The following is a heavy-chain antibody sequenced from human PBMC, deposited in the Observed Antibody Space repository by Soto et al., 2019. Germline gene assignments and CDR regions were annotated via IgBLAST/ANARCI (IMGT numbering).Heavy chain of an antibody. Sequence: QVQLVQSGAEVKKPGASVKVSCKASGSTFPSSTVSWVRQAPGQGLEWMGWINAHNGNTKHAQKIQGRLTMTTDTSTGTGYMELRSLRSDDTAIYFCAIADYGDPDYWGQGTRVTVSS. CDR1: GSTFPSST. CDR3: AIADYGDPDY. V-gene: IGHV1-18*01. CDR2: INAHNGNT. D-gene: IGHD4-17*01. J-gene: IGHJ4*02.